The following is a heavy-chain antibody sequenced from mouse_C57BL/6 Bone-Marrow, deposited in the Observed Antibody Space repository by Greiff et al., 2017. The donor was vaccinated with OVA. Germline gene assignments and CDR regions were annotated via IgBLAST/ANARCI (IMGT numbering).Heavy chain of an antibody. CDR1: GYTFTSYW. D-gene: IGHD2-1*01. CDR2: IYPGSGST. J-gene: IGHJ2*01. CDR3: ARGDYYGNYGFDY. V-gene: IGHV1-55*01. Sequence: QVQLKQSGAELVKPGASVKMSCKASGYTFTSYWITWVKQRPGQGLEWIGDIYPGSGSTNYNEKFKSKATLTVDTSSSTAYMQLSSLTSEDSAVYYCARGDYYGNYGFDYWGQGTTLTVSS.